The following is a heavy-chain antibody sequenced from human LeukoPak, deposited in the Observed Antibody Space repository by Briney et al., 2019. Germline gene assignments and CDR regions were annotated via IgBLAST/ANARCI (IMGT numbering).Heavy chain of an antibody. CDR3: ARDGGPGVVVLMVYEAGEFDY. J-gene: IGHJ4*02. CDR1: GYTFTSYY. Sequence: ASVKVSCKASGYTFTSYYMHWVRPAPGQGLEWMGIINPSGGSTSYAQKFQGRVTMTRDMSTSTVYMELSSLRSEDTAVYYCARDGGPGVVVLMVYEAGEFDYWGQGTLVTVSS. CDR2: INPSGGST. V-gene: IGHV1-46*01. D-gene: IGHD2-8*01.